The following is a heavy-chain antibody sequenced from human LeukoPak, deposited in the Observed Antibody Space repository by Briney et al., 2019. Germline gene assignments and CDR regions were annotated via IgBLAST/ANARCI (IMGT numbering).Heavy chain of an antibody. D-gene: IGHD3-22*01. J-gene: IGHJ4*02. Sequence: SVKVSCKASGGTLSSYAISWVRQAPGQGLEWMGGIIPIFGTANYAQKFQGRVTITADESTSTAYMELRSLRSDDTAVYYCARATMIVASLDYWGQGTLVTVSS. V-gene: IGHV1-69*01. CDR3: ARATMIVASLDY. CDR1: GGTLSSYA. CDR2: IIPIFGTA.